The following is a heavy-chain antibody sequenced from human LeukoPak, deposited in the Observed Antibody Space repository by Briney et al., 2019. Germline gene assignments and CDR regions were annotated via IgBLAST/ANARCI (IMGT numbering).Heavy chain of an antibody. D-gene: IGHD4-17*01. V-gene: IGHV3-7*03. J-gene: IGHJ3*01. CDR1: GFSFNEFW. CDR2: MNQDGRDK. CDR3: ARDFGAYPHRAFDL. Sequence: GGSLRLSCAASGFSFNEFWMSWVRQAPGKGLEWVANMNQDGRDKVYVGSVKGRFTISRDNAKNSLFLQMNSLRAEDTAVYYCARDFGAYPHRAFDLWGRGTMVTVSS.